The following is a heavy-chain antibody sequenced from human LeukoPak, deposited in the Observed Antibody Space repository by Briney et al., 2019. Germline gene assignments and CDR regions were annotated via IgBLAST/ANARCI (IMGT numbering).Heavy chain of an antibody. V-gene: IGHV3-30*04. CDR2: ISYDGSNK. J-gene: IGHJ4*02. D-gene: IGHD3-22*01. CDR1: EFTFSNYP. CDR3: AKGPGRDSSGYYSS. Sequence: GGSLRLSCAASEFTFSNYPMHWVRQAPGKGLEWVAVISYDGSNKYYADSVKGRFTISRDNSKNTLYLQMNSLRAEDTAVYYCAKGPGRDSSGYYSSWGQGTLVTVSS.